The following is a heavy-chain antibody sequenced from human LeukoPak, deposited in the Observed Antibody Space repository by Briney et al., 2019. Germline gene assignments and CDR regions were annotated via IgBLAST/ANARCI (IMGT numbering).Heavy chain of an antibody. CDR2: ISGSGGST. J-gene: IGHJ4*02. V-gene: IGHV3-23*01. D-gene: IGHD1-26*01. Sequence: GGSLRLSCAASGFTFSSYAMGWVRQAPGKGLEWVSAISGSGGSTYYADSVKGRFTISRDNSKNTLYLQMNSLRAEDTAVYYCAKNSGSSPHFDYWGQGTLVTVSS. CDR3: AKNSGSSPHFDY. CDR1: GFTFSSYA.